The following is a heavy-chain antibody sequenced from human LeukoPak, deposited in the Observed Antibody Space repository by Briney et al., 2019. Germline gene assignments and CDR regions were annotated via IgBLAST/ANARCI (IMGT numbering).Heavy chain of an antibody. V-gene: IGHV3-23*01. CDR1: GFTFNSYA. Sequence: GGSLRLSCAASGFTFNSYAMSWVRQAPGKGLEWVSAISGSGGSTYCADSVKGRFTMSRDNSKNTLYLQMNSLRAEDTAVYYCARMPYYDFWSGYTTFFDYWGQGTLVTVSS. D-gene: IGHD3-3*01. CDR3: ARMPYYDFWSGYTTFFDY. J-gene: IGHJ4*02. CDR2: ISGSGGST.